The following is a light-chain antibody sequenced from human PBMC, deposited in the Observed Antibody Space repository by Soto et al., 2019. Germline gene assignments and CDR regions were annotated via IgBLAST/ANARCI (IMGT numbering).Light chain of an antibody. J-gene: IGKJ4*01. CDR2: GAA. CDR3: QQYGSSPLT. CDR1: QSVSSSH. V-gene: IGKV3-20*01. Sequence: EIVLTQSPGTLSLSPGERATLSCRASQSVSSSHLARYQQKPGQAPRLLIYGAAGRATGIPDRFSGSGSGTDFTLTISRLAPEDFAVYFCQQYGSSPLTFGGGTKVDIK.